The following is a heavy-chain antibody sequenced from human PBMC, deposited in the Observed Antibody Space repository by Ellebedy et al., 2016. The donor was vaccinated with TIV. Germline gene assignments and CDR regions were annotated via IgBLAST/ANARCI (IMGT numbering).Heavy chain of an antibody. V-gene: IGHV1-46*01. CDR1: GYTFTSYY. CDR3: ARDLGKAGCSVGSCYSSAFDI. CDR2: INPSGGSP. D-gene: IGHD2-15*01. Sequence: ASVKVSCKASGYTFTSYYIHWVRQAPGQGLEWMGIINPSGGSPSYAQKFQGRVTMTRDTSTSTVYMELSSLRAEDTAMYFCARDLGKAGCSVGSCYSSAFDIWGQGTMVTVSS. J-gene: IGHJ3*02.